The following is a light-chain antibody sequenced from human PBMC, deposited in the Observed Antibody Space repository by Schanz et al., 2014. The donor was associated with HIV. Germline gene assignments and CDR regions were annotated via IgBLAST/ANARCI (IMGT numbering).Light chain of an antibody. CDR2: DVS. J-gene: IGLJ3*02. Sequence: QSVLTQPASVSGSPGQSITISCTGTSSDVGGYDYVSWYQQHPGKAPQLMVYDVSNRPSGVSNRFSGSKSGNTASLTFSGLQAEDEADYYCSSYTSSSTWVFGGGTKLTVL. V-gene: IGLV2-14*03. CDR3: SSYTSSSTWV. CDR1: SSDVGGYDY.